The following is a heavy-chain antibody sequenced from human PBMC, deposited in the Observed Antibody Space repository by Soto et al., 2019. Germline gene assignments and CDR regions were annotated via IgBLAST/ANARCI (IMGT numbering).Heavy chain of an antibody. J-gene: IGHJ5*02. V-gene: IGHV3-74*01. D-gene: IGHD3-22*01. CDR3: AWLNPISS. CDR1: GFTFSSYW. CDR2: INSDGSST. Sequence: GGSLRLSCAASGFTFSSYWMHWVRQGPGKGLVWVSRINSDGSSTNYADSVRGRFTISRDNAKNTLYLQMNSLRVEDTAVYYCAWLNPISSWGQGTLVTVSS.